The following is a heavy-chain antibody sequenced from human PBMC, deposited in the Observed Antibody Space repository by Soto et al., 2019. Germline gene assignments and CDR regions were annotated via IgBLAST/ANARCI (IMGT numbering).Heavy chain of an antibody. D-gene: IGHD3-9*01. V-gene: IGHV4-59*01. CDR3: ARGHYDILTGPYVGFDY. Sequence: SETLSLTCTVSGGSINYYYWSWIRQSPERGLEWIGYIYYRGGSNYNPSLKSRTTISVDTSKNQFSLKLSSVTAADTAVYYCARGHYDILTGPYVGFDYWGQGTLVTVSS. J-gene: IGHJ4*02. CDR1: GGSINYYY. CDR2: IYYRGGS.